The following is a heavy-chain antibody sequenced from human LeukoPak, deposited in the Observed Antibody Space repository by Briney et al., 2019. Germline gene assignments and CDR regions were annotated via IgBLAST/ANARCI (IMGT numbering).Heavy chain of an antibody. CDR2: IYYSGST. Sequence: PSETLSLTCTVSGGSISSGGYYWTWIRQHPGKGLEWIGYIYYSGSTNYNPSLKSRVTISVDTSKNQFSLKLSSVTAADTAVYYCAREGRLGELSFELDYWGQGTLVTVSS. CDR1: GGSISSGGYY. CDR3: AREGRLGELSFELDY. J-gene: IGHJ4*02. V-gene: IGHV4-61*08. D-gene: IGHD3-16*02.